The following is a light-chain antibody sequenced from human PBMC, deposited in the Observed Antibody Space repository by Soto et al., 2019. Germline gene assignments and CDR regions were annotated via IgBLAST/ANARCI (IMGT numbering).Light chain of an antibody. Sequence: EIVMTQSPVTLSVSPGERATLSCRASQNISRSLAWYQQKPGQGPSLLIYGTSTRAGGVPARFSGSGSGTEFTLSIGSLQSEDFAVYYCQQYNDWPPTFGQGT. CDR2: GTS. CDR1: QNISRS. J-gene: IGKJ1*01. V-gene: IGKV3-15*01. CDR3: QQYNDWPPT.